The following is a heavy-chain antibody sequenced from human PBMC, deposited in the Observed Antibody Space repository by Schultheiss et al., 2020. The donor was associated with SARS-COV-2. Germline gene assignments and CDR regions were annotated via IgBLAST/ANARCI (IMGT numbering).Heavy chain of an antibody. V-gene: IGHV3-66*01. CDR2: IYSGGST. J-gene: IGHJ4*02. CDR1: GFTFSSYS. D-gene: IGHD1-26*01. Sequence: GGSLRLSCAASGFTFSSYSMNWVRQAPGKGLEWVSVIYSGGSTYYADSVKGRFTISRDNAKNSLYLQMNSLRAEDTAVYYCAKDGKVGATASFDYWGQGTLVTVSS. CDR3: AKDGKVGATASFDY.